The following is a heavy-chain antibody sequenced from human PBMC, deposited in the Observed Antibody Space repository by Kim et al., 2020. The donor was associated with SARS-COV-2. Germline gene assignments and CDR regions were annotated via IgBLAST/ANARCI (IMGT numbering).Heavy chain of an antibody. CDR2: INHSGST. CDR1: GGSFSGYY. Sequence: SETLSLTCAVYGGSFSGYYWSWIRQPPGKGLEWIGEINHSGSTNYNPSLKSRVTISVDTSKNQFSLKLSSVTAADTAVYYCARGRYGSSWYYSHGYYDVDVWGKGPAVTVSS. D-gene: IGHD6-13*01. V-gene: IGHV4-34*01. CDR3: ARGRYGSSWYYSHGYYDVDV. J-gene: IGHJ6*04.